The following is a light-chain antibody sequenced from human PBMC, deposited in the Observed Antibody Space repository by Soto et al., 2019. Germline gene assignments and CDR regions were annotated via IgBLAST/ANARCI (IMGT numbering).Light chain of an antibody. Sequence: EIVMTQSPATLSVSPGERATLSCRASPSVSSNLAWYQQKPGQAPRLLIYGASTRPTGIPARFSGSGSGTEFTLTISSLQSEDFAVYYCQQYNNWLITFGQGTRLEI. CDR1: PSVSSN. J-gene: IGKJ5*01. V-gene: IGKV3-15*01. CDR3: QQYNNWLIT. CDR2: GAS.